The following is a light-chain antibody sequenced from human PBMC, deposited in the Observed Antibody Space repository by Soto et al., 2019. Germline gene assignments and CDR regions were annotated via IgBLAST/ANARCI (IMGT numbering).Light chain of an antibody. CDR2: AAY. Sequence: DVQMTQSPSSLSASVGDRVTITCRASQGIAPYLAWFQQKPGKVPKLLIYAAYTLQSGVPPRFSGSGSGTDFTLTISSLQPEDVATYYCQKYNSAPLTFGGGTKVEIK. J-gene: IGKJ4*01. CDR1: QGIAPY. V-gene: IGKV1-27*01. CDR3: QKYNSAPLT.